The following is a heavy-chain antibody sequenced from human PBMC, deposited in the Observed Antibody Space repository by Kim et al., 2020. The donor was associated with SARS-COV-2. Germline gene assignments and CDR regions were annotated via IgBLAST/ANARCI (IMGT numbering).Heavy chain of an antibody. CDR1: GFTFSSYG. CDR3: AREMGGFYCGGDCYEDYYYGMDV. D-gene: IGHD2-21*02. V-gene: IGHV3-33*01. CDR2: IWYDGSNK. J-gene: IGHJ6*02. Sequence: GGSLRLSCAASGFTFSSYGMHWVRQAPGKGLEWVAVIWYDGSNKYYADSVKGRFTISRDNSKNTLYLQMNSLRAEDTAVYYCAREMGGFYCGGDCYEDYYYGMDVWGQGTTVTVSS.